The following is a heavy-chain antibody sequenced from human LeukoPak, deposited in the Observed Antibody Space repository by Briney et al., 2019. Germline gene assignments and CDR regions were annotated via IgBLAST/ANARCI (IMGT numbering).Heavy chain of an antibody. CDR1: GYTFTGYY. Sequence: ASVKVSCKASGYTFTGYYMHWVRQAPGQGLEWMGWINPNSGGTNYTQKFQGRVTMTRDTSISTAYMELSRLISADTAVYSCARDRRELNYYDSSGYYPGHWGQGTLVTVSS. D-gene: IGHD3-22*01. J-gene: IGHJ4*02. CDR3: ARDRRELNYYDSSGYYPGH. CDR2: INPNSGGT. V-gene: IGHV1-2*02.